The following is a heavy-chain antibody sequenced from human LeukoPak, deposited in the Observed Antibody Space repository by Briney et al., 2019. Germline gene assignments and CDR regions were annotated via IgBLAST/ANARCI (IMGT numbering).Heavy chain of an antibody. J-gene: IGHJ4*02. V-gene: IGHV4-31*03. CDR1: GGSISSGGYY. CDR2: IYYSGTT. Sequence: TLSLTCTVSGGSISSGGYYWSWIRQHPGKGLEWIGYIYYSGTTYYNPSLKSRVTISVDTSKNQFSLKLSSVTAADTAVYYCARARAHLKYYYDSSGYYYFDYWGQGTLVTVSS. CDR3: ARARAHLKYYYDSSGYYYFDY. D-gene: IGHD3-22*01.